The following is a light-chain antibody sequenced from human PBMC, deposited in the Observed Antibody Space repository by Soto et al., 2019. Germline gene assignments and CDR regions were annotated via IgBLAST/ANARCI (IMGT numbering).Light chain of an antibody. CDR3: QSYDTTLSGLV. CDR1: NSNIGAGSG. J-gene: IGLJ3*02. Sequence: QSVLTQPPSVTGAPGQRVTISCTGNNSNIGAGSGVNWYQQFPDKAPKLLIYDNIHRPSGVPDRFSGSKSDTSASLAITGLQAEDEADYYCQSYDTTLSGLVFGGGTKLTVL. V-gene: IGLV1-40*01. CDR2: DNI.